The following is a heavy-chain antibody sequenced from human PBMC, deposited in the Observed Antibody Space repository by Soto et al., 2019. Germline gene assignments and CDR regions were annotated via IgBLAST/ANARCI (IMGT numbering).Heavy chain of an antibody. Sequence: QVQLVQSGAEVKKPGSSVKVSCKASGGTFRSYAISWVRQAPGQGLEWRGGIIPMFGTTNYEQKFQGIVTVAADESTTTAYMELSSLRSEDTAVYFCASHRTYYYGSGSYYPDYYQYGMDVWGQGTTVTVSS. CDR2: IIPMFGTT. D-gene: IGHD3-10*01. CDR1: GGTFRSYA. V-gene: IGHV1-69*12. CDR3: ASHRTYYYGSGSYYPDYYQYGMDV. J-gene: IGHJ6*02.